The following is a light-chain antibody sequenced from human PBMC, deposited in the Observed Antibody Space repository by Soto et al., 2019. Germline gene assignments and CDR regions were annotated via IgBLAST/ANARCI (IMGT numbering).Light chain of an antibody. CDR2: DAS. V-gene: IGKV3-11*01. J-gene: IGKJ1*01. CDR1: QSVSSY. Sequence: EIVLTQSPATLSLSPGERATLSCRASQSVSSYLAWYQQKPGQAPRLLIYDASNRATGIPARFSGSGSGNDFTLTISSLEPEDFGVYYCQQRSNWHPWTFGQGTKVEIK. CDR3: QQRSNWHPWT.